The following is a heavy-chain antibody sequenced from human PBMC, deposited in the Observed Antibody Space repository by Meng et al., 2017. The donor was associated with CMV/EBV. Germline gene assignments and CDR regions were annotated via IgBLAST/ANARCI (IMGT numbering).Heavy chain of an antibody. CDR1: GYTFTGYY. CDR2: INPNSGGT. V-gene: IGHV1-2*02. D-gene: IGHD3-10*01. Sequence: QVQLVQSGAAVKKPXXSVKVSCKASGYTFTGYYMHWVRQAPGQGLEWMGWINPNSGGTNYAQKFQGRVTMTRDTSISTAYMELSRLRSDDTAVYYCARDRSITMVRGVMGWFDPWGQGTLVNVSS. J-gene: IGHJ5*02. CDR3: ARDRSITMVRGVMGWFDP.